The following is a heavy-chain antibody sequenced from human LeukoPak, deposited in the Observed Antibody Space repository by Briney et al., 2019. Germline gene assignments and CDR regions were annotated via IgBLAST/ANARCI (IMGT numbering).Heavy chain of an antibody. CDR2: INHSGST. D-gene: IGHD6-13*01. J-gene: IGHJ4*02. CDR1: GGSFSGYY. Sequence: SETLSLTCAVSGGSFSGYYWNWIRQSPGKGLEWIGEINHSGSTHYNPSLKSRVTISVDTSQKQFSLRLTSGTAADTAVYYCARGRYLTTSGGAAAGFLDYWGQGSLVTVST. V-gene: IGHV4-34*01. CDR3: ARGRYLTTSGGAAAGFLDY.